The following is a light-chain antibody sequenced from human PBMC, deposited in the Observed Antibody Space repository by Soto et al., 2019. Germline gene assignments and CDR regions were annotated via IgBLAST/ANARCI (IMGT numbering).Light chain of an antibody. CDR1: QSVFSTSNSKNY. J-gene: IGKJ4*01. CDR2: WAS. Sequence: DIVLTQSPDSLAVSLGERATINCKSSQSVFSTSNSKNYLSWFQQKPGQAPKLLIFWASTRGSGVPDRFSGSGSGTDFTLTISRLQAEDVAVYYCQHYFGPLALTFGGGTNVEIK. V-gene: IGKV4-1*01. CDR3: QHYFGPLALT.